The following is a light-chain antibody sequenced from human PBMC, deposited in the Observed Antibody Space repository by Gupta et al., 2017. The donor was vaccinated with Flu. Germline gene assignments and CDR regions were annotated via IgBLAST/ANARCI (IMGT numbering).Light chain of an antibody. V-gene: IGLV2-11*01. CDR2: DVS. CDR1: NSDVGGYHY. CDR3: CAYAGSPWV. Sequence: QSALTQPRSVSGSPGQSVTISCTGTNSDVGGYHYVSWYQQHPGKVPILMIYDVSKRPSGVPDRFSGSKSGNTASLTIAGLQAEDEADYYCCAYAGSPWVFGGGTKLTVL. J-gene: IGLJ3*02.